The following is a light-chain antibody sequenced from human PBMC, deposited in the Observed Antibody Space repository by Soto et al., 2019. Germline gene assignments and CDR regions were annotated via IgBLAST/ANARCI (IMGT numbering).Light chain of an antibody. Sequence: QSVLTQPPSVSAAPGQKVTISCSGSSANIGNNYVSWYQQLPGTAPKLVIYDSDKRPSEIPDRFSASKSGTSATLDITGRQTGDEADYYCGAWDSSLSVVVFGGGTKVTVL. CDR2: DSD. CDR3: GAWDSSLSVVV. J-gene: IGLJ2*01. V-gene: IGLV1-51*01. CDR1: SANIGNNY.